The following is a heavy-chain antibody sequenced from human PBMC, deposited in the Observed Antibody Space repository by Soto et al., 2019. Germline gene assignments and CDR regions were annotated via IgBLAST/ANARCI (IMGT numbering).Heavy chain of an antibody. CDR2: VTHSGTA. J-gene: IGHJ4*02. CDR3: ARIHWAQSSLDY. CDR1: GGSIDSGAFS. V-gene: IGHV4-30-2*01. Sequence: QLQLQESGSRLVKPSETLSLTCAVSGGSIDSGAFSLSWIRQPPGKVLEWIGYVTHSGTAYSIPSLTGRLYLSVVSSQTQFSLKLTSVTAADSAFYYCARIHWAQSSLDYWGRGILVTVSS. D-gene: IGHD6-19*01.